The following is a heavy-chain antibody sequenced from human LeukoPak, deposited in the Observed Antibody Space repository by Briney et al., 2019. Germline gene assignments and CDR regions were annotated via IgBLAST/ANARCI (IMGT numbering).Heavy chain of an antibody. J-gene: IGHJ5*02. CDR2: IYYSGST. CDR3: ARGGGRAAALNWFDP. V-gene: IGHV4-39*07. Sequence: SETLSLTCTVSGGSISSSSYYWGWIRQPPGKGLEWIGSIYYSGSTNYNPSLKSRVTISVDTSKNQFSLKLSSVTAADTAVYYCARGGGRAAALNWFDPWGQGTLVAVSS. D-gene: IGHD6-13*01. CDR1: GGSISSSSYY.